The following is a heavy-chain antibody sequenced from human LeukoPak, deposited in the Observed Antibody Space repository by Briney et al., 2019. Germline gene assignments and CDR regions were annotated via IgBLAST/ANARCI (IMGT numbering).Heavy chain of an antibody. CDR3: TTYYYNRSGYYSPFDF. CDR1: GFTFGDYA. Sequence: PGGSLRLSCTTSGFTFGDYAMSWVRQAPGKGLEWASFIRSKGYGGTTEYAASVKGRFTISRDDSKSIVYLQMNSLKAEDTAVYYCTTYYYNRSGYYSPFDFWGQGTLVTVSS. D-gene: IGHD3-22*01. CDR2: IRSKGYGGTT. V-gene: IGHV3-49*04. J-gene: IGHJ4*02.